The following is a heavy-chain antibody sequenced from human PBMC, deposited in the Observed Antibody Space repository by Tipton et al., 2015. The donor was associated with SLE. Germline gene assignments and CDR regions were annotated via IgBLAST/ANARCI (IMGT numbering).Heavy chain of an antibody. D-gene: IGHD6-13*01. V-gene: IGHV4-31*03. CDR1: GGSISSGGYY. J-gene: IGHJ3*02. Sequence: TPSLTCTVSGGSISSGGYYWSWIRQHPGKGLEWIGYIYYSGSTNYNPSLKSRVTISVDTSKNQFSLKLSSVTAADPSVYYCARRVAAAGTAFDIWGQGTMVTVSS. CDR3: ARRVAAAGTAFDI. CDR2: IYYSGST.